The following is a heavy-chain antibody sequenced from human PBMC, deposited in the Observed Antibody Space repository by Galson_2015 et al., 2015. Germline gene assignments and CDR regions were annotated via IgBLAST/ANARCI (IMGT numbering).Heavy chain of an antibody. V-gene: IGHV1-8*01. Sequence: SVKVSCKASGYTFTSYDINWVRQATGQGLEWMGWMNPNSGNTGYAQKFQGRVTMTRNTSISTAYMELSNLRSEDTAVYYCASELGYCSSTSCSKYYYYGVDVWGQGTTVAVSS. D-gene: IGHD2-2*01. CDR1: GYTFTSYD. J-gene: IGHJ6*02. CDR3: ASELGYCSSTSCSKYYYYGVDV. CDR2: MNPNSGNT.